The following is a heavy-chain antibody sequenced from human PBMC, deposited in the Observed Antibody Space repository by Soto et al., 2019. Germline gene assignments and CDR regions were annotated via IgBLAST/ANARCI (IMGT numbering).Heavy chain of an antibody. Sequence: VQLEESGPGLVKPAQTLSLTCSVSGGYVSRGGYYWTWIRQRPEEALDRPHTGKCLEWIGYVHHNDGAYYIQSLESRTTISVDTSKNQFSLKLTSVTAADTAVYYCARDQGGALDYWGQGLLVTVSA. V-gene: IGHV4-31*03. D-gene: IGHD2-15*01. J-gene: IGHJ4*02. CDR2: VHHNDGA. CDR3: ARDQGGALDY. CDR1: GGYVSRGGYY.